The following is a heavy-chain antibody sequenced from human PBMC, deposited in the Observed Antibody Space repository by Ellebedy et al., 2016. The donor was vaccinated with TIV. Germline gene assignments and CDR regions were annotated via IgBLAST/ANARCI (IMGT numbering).Heavy chain of an antibody. J-gene: IGHJ1*01. CDR2: ISSSSSTI. Sequence: GESLKISXAASGFTFSDYYMNWVRQAPGKGLEWVSSISSSSSTIYYADSVKGRFTISRDNAKNSLYLQMNSLRDEDTAVYYCARALYYYDSSGYTEYFQHWGQGTLVTVSS. D-gene: IGHD3-22*01. V-gene: IGHV3-48*02. CDR3: ARALYYYDSSGYTEYFQH. CDR1: GFTFSDYY.